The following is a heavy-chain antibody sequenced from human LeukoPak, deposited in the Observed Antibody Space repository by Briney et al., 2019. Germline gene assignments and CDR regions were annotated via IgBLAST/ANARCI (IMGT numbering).Heavy chain of an antibody. CDR2: IYPRDGST. J-gene: IGHJ4*02. CDR1: GYTFTSNY. V-gene: IGHV1-46*01. CDR3: ARDQEGFDY. Sequence: VASVKVSCKASGYTFTSNYIHWVRQAPGQGLEWMGMIYPRDGSTSYAQKFQGRVTVTRDTSTSTVHMELNGLRSEDTAVYYCARDQEGFDYWGQGTLVTVSS.